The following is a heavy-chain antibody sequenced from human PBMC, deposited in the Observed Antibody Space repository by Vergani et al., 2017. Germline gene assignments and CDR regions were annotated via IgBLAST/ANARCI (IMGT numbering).Heavy chain of an antibody. Sequence: EVQLVESGGGLVKPGGSLRFSCAASGFTFSSYGMNWVRQAPGKGLEWVSSISSSSSYIYYADSVKGRFTISRDNAKNSLYLQMNNLRAEDTAVYYCARDALPVIPAAVVGDMIYFNNYMDVWGEGTSVTVSS. D-gene: IGHD2-2*01. J-gene: IGHJ6*03. CDR2: ISSSSSYI. V-gene: IGHV3-21*01. CDR1: GFTFSSYG. CDR3: ARDALPVIPAAVVGDMIYFNNYMDV.